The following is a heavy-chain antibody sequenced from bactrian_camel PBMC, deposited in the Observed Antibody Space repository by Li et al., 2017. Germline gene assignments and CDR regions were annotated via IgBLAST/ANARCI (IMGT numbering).Heavy chain of an antibody. CDR1: PNTISNYV. CDR3: AAEDQAPWDMGCNYNS. J-gene: IGHJ4*01. V-gene: IGHV3S31*01. D-gene: IGHD3*01. Sequence: DVQLVESGGESVQTGGSLRLSCAASPNTISNYVMGWFRQAPGKGREGVARIATGSGNTYYADSVKGRFTISQDNAKNTVYLQMNSLKPEDTALYTCAAEDQAPWDMGCNYNSWGQGTQVTVS. CDR2: IATGSGNT.